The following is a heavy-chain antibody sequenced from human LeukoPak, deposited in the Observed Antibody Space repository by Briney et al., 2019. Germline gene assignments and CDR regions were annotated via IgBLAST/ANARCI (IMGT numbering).Heavy chain of an antibody. D-gene: IGHD6-13*01. CDR3: ARASSWRAFDI. CDR1: GGSISSYY. Sequence: PSETLSLTCTVSGGSISSYYGSWIRQPAGKGLDWMGRIYTSGSTNYNPSLKRRVPMSVDTSKNQFSLKLSSVTAADTAVYYCARASSWRAFDIWGQGTMVTVSS. J-gene: IGHJ3*02. V-gene: IGHV4-4*07. CDR2: IYTSGST.